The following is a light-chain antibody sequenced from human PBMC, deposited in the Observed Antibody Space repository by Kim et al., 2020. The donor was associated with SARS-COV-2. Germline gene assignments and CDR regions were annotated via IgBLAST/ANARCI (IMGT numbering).Light chain of an antibody. CDR1: QDISNN. V-gene: IGKV1-33*01. J-gene: IGKJ2*01. CDR3: QQHKSPPYT. CDR2: RAS. Sequence: DIQMTQSPSSLSASVGDRVTITCQASQDISNNLDWYQQKPGSAPHLLIYRASTSEEGVPSRFSATGSGTDFTLTISSLQSDDVATYYCQQHKSPPYTFGHGTKVDIK.